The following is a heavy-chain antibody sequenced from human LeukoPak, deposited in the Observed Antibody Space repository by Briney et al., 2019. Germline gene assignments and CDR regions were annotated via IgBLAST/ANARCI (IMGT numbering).Heavy chain of an antibody. V-gene: IGHV3-23*01. D-gene: IGHD6-13*01. CDR1: GFTFSSNA. CDR3: AKDIAGAGRSPFDI. J-gene: IGHJ3*02. Sequence: PAGSLRLSSSASGFTFSSNAMSWVRQAPGKGLEWVSSISGSGGYTYYADSVKGRFTIARDNPKNTLYLHMNSLRAEDTDVYYCAKDIAGAGRSPFDIWGQGTMVTVSS. CDR2: ISGSGGYT.